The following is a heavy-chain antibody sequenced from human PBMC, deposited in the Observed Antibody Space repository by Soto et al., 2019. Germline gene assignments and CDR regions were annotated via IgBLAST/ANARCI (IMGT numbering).Heavy chain of an antibody. V-gene: IGHV1-8*01. CDR2: MNPNSGGR. J-gene: IGHJ4*02. CDR3: ARAKGDFDY. Sequence: QVQLVQSGAEVKKPGASVKVSCKASGYTFTSYDINWVRQATGQGLEWMGWMNPNSGGRGYAQKFQGRVTMTRDTSKGTAYMELSSLRSEDTAMYYCARAKGDFDYWGQGTLVTVSS. CDR1: GYTFTSYD.